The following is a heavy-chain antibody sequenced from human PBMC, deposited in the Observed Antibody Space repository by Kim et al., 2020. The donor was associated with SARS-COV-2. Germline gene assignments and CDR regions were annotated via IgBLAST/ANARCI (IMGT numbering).Heavy chain of an antibody. D-gene: IGHD3-9*01. CDR3: AKDFYDILTGYYPKVFDY. Sequence: KGRFTISRDNSKNTLYLQMNGLRAEDTAVYYCAKDFYDILTGYYPKVFDYWGQGTLVTVSS. V-gene: IGHV3-23*01. J-gene: IGHJ4*02.